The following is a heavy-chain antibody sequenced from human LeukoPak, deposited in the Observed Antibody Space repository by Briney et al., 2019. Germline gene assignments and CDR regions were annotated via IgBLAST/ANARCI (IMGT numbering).Heavy chain of an antibody. Sequence: ASVKVSCKVSGYTLTELSMHWVRQAPGKGLEWMGGFDPEDGETIYAQKFQGRVTMTEDTSTDTAYMELSSLRSEDTAMYYCATSLMATREFDYWGQGTLVTVSS. CDR1: GYTLTELS. CDR3: ATSLMATREFDY. CDR2: FDPEDGET. D-gene: IGHD5-12*01. V-gene: IGHV1-24*01. J-gene: IGHJ4*02.